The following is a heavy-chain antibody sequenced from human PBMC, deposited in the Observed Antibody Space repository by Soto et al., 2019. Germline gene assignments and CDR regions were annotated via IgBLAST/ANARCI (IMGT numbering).Heavy chain of an antibody. D-gene: IGHD3-22*01. CDR1: GFTFSSYG. Sequence: GGSLRLSWAASGFTFSSYGTHWVRQAPGKGLVWVVVISYDGSNKYYADSVKGRFTISRDNSKNTLYLQMNSLRAEDTAVYYCAKDNDSSYYYYYGMDVWGQGTTVTVSS. CDR3: AKDNDSSYYYYYGMDV. J-gene: IGHJ6*02. V-gene: IGHV3-30*18. CDR2: ISYDGSNK.